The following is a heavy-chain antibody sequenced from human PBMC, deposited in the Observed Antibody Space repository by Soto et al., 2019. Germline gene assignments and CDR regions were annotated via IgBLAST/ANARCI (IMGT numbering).Heavy chain of an antibody. CDR1: GYTFTSYA. J-gene: IGHJ4*02. D-gene: IGHD4-17*01. CDR2: INAGNGNT. V-gene: IGHV1-3*01. CDR3: ASFFSRYGDYVDY. Sequence: QVQLVQSGAEVKKPGASVKVSCKASGYTFTSYAMHWVRQAPGQRLEWMGWINAGNGNTKYSQKFQGRVTFTRDTSASTADMELSSLRSEDTAVYYCASFFSRYGDYVDYWGQGTLVTVSS.